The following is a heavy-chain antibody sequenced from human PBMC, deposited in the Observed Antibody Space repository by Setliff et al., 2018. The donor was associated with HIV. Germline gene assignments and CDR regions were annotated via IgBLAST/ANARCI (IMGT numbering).Heavy chain of an antibody. CDR1: GYTFTSYY. V-gene: IGHV1-46*01. D-gene: IGHD6-6*01. CDR3: ARDRGGAAREYYFDY. J-gene: IGHJ4*02. Sequence: ASVKVSCKAYGYTFTSYYMHWVRQAPGQGLEWMGIINPSGGSTSYAQKFQGRVTMTRDTSTNTVYMELSSLRSEDTAVYYCARDRGGAAREYYFDYWGQGTLVTVSS. CDR2: INPSGGST.